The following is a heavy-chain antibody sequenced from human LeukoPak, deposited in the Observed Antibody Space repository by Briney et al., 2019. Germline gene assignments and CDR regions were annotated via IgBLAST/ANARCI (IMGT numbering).Heavy chain of an antibody. Sequence: GGSLRLSCVVSGFPFSIGWMSWVRQAPGKGLDWVGRMKSEKDGGTIDYAAPVKGRFSISRDDSKKTLYLQMNSLKTEDTAVYYCTTVSAYSGLDHWGQGTQVTVSS. V-gene: IGHV3-15*01. CDR1: GFPFSIGW. J-gene: IGHJ4*02. D-gene: IGHD6-25*01. CDR2: MKSEKDGGTI. CDR3: TTVSAYSGLDH.